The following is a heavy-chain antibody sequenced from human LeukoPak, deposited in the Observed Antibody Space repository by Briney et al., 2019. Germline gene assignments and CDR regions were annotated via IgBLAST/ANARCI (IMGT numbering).Heavy chain of an antibody. J-gene: IGHJ4*02. D-gene: IGHD1-26*01. CDR2: IYYSGGT. CDR1: GGSISSYY. V-gene: IGHV4-59*01. CDR3: ARVRWGSFDY. Sequence: PSETLSLTCTVSGGSISSYYWSWIRQPPGKGLEWIGYIYYSGGTNYNPSLKSRVTTSVDTSKNQFSLKLSSVTAADTAVYYCARVRWGSFDYWGQGTLVTVSS.